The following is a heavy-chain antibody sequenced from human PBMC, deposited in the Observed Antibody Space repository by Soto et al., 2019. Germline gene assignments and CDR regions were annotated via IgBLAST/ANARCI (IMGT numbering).Heavy chain of an antibody. CDR2: ISSSSSTI. CDR3: ARALRRDYELLGFDY. CDR1: GFTFSGYS. V-gene: IGHV3-48*01. Sequence: GGSLRLSYAASGFTFSGYSMKWVRQAPGKGLEWVSYISSSSSTIYYADSVKGRFTISRDNAKNSLYMQMNSLRAEDTAVYYCARALRRDYELLGFDYWGQGTLVTVSS. J-gene: IGHJ4*02. D-gene: IGHD4-17*01.